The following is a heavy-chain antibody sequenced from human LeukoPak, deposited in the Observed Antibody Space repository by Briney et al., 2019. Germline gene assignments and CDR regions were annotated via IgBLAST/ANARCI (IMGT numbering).Heavy chain of an antibody. J-gene: IGHJ4*02. CDR1: GFTFSSYS. D-gene: IGHD3-22*01. CDR3: AKELDTYDSSGYPYFDY. CDR2: ISGSGGSI. V-gene: IGHV3-23*01. Sequence: GGSLRLSCAASGFTFSSYSMNWVRQAPGKGLEWVSAISGSGGSIYYADSVKGRFTISRDNSKNTLYLQLNSLRAEDTAVYYCAKELDTYDSSGYPYFDYWGQGTLVTVSS.